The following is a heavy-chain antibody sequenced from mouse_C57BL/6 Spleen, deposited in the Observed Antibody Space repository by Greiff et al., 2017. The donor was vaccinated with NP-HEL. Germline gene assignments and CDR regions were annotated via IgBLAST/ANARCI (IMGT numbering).Heavy chain of an antibody. J-gene: IGHJ3*01. Sequence: VKLQQSGPELVKPGASVKISCKASGYAFSSSWMNWVKQRPGKGLEWIGRIYPGDGDTNYNVKFKGKATLTADKSSSTAYMQLSSLTSEDSAVYFCARRGFAYWGQGTLVTVSA. CDR2: IYPGDGDT. CDR1: GYAFSSSW. CDR3: ARRGFAY. V-gene: IGHV1-82*01.